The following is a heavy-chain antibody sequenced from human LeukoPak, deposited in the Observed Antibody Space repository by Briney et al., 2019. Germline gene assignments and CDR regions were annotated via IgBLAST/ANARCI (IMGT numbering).Heavy chain of an antibody. D-gene: IGHD2-8*01. V-gene: IGHV5-51*01. CDR3: ARLSDCTNGVYYQFDY. CDR1: GYSFSTYW. Sequence: GESLKISCKGSGYSFSTYWIGWVRQMPGKGLEWMGIIYPGDSDTRYSPSFQGQVTISADKSISTAYLQWSSLKASDTAMYYCARLSDCTNGVYYQFDYWGQGTLVTVSS. CDR2: IYPGDSDT. J-gene: IGHJ4*02.